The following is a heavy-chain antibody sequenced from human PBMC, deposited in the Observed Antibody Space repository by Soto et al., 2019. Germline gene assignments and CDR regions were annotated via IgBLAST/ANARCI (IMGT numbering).Heavy chain of an antibody. CDR1: GGSFSGYY. Sequence: SETLSLTCAVYGGSFSGYYWSWIRQPPGKGLEWIGEINHSGSTNYNPSLKSRVTISVDTSKNQFSLKLSSVTAADTAVYYCARGSRYSYGPYDFDYWGQGTLGTGSS. J-gene: IGHJ4*02. V-gene: IGHV4-34*01. D-gene: IGHD5-18*01. CDR3: ARGSRYSYGPYDFDY. CDR2: INHSGST.